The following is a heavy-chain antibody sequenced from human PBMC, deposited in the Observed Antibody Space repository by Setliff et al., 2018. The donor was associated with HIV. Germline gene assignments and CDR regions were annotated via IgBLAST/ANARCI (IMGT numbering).Heavy chain of an antibody. J-gene: IGHJ4*02. CDR2: FANDGST. V-gene: IGHV4-59*08. D-gene: IGHD3-10*01. CDR1: GDAVSPYY. Sequence: SETLSLTCNVSGDAVSPYYWSWIRQPPGKGLEWIGYFANDGSTNYNPPLKSRVTISLDTSKNEVSLKLTSVTAADTAMYYCTRHLPVYYGSGVSYYFDYWGQGTLVPSPQ. CDR3: TRHLPVYYGSGVSYYFDY.